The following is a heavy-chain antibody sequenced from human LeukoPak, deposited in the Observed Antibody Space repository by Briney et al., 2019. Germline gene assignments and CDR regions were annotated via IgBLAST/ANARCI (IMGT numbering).Heavy chain of an antibody. CDR2: IYYSGST. J-gene: IGHJ4*02. CDR1: GSSISSGGYY. V-gene: IGHV4-31*03. CDR3: AREGHYYDSSGYYPVFDY. Sequence: SETLSLTCTVSGSSISSGGYYWSWIRQHPGKGLEWIGYIYYSGSTYYNPSLKSRVTISVDTSKNQFSLKLSSVTAADTAVYYCAREGHYYDSSGYYPVFDYWGQGTLVTVSS. D-gene: IGHD3-22*01.